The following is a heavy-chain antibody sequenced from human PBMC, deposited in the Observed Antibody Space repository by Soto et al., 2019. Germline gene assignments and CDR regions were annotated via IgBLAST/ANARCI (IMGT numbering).Heavy chain of an antibody. CDR1: GFSLSTSGVG. D-gene: IGHD1-1*01. J-gene: IGHJ2*01. V-gene: IGHV2-5*02. CDR2: IYWDDDK. CDR3: VHQDWNNSNCCFDL. Sequence: QITVKESGPQLVKPSQTLTLTCAFSGFSLSTSGVGVGWVRQPPGKAPEWLALIYWDDDKRYRPSLKSRLSITQDTSKGQVVFTMTNIDPVDTATYSCVHQDWNNSNCCFDLRGRGTLVTVSS.